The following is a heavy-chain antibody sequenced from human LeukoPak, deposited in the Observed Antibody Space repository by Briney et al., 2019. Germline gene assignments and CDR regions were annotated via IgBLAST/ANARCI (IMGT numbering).Heavy chain of an antibody. D-gene: IGHD3-10*01. J-gene: IGHJ5*02. Sequence: GASVKVSCKASGYTFTGYYIHWVRHAPGQGLEGMAWINPNSGATNYAQKFQGRVTMTRDTSISTAYMELSRLTSDDTAVYFCARGRFGEWDNWFDPWGQGTLVTVSS. V-gene: IGHV1-2*02. CDR2: INPNSGAT. CDR3: ARGRFGEWDNWFDP. CDR1: GYTFTGYY.